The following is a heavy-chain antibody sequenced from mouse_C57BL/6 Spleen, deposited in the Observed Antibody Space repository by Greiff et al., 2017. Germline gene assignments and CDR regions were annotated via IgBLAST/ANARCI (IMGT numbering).Heavy chain of an antibody. CDR2: IYPGDGDT. V-gene: IGHV1-80*01. CDR1: GYAFSSYW. CDR3: ASPSYYGSSPYYYAMDY. J-gene: IGHJ4*01. Sequence: VQLQQSGAELVKPGASVTISCKASGYAFSSYWMNWVKQRPGKGLEWIGQIYPGDGDTNYNGKFKGKATLSADKSSSTAYMQLSSLTSEDSAVYFCASPSYYGSSPYYYAMDYWGQGTSVTVSS. D-gene: IGHD1-1*01.